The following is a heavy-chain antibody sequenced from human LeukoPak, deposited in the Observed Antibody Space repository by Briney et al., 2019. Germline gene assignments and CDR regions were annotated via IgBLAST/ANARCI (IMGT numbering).Heavy chain of an antibody. Sequence: GGSLRLSCAASGFTFSTYGMHWVRQAPGKGLEWVTVIWHDGSHKDYADSVKGRFTISRDNSKNTLYLQMNDLRAEDTAVYYCARALYCSGGSCTGNDYWGQGTLVTVSS. V-gene: IGHV3-33*01. CDR1: GFTFSTYG. CDR3: ARALYCSGGSCTGNDY. J-gene: IGHJ4*02. D-gene: IGHD2-15*01. CDR2: IWHDGSHK.